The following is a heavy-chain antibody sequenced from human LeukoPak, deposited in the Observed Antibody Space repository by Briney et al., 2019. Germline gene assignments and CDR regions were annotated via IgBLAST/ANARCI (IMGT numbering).Heavy chain of an antibody. D-gene: IGHD1-1*01. CDR2: INYSGST. CDR1: GGSLSGYY. Sequence: SETLSLTCTVSGGSLSGYYWSWIRQPPGKGLEWIGYINYSGSTNYNPSLKSRVTISVDTSKNQFSLKLSSVTAADTAVYYCARAQLNLLVDFGMDVWGQGTTVTVSS. V-gene: IGHV4-59*01. J-gene: IGHJ6*02. CDR3: ARAQLNLLVDFGMDV.